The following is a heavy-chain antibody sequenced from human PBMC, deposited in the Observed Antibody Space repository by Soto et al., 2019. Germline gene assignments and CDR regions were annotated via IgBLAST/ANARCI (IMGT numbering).Heavy chain of an antibody. CDR3: ARRGAGYTYDF. J-gene: IGHJ4*02. V-gene: IGHV5-51*01. CDR1: GYSFPAFW. CDR2: IFPADSET. Sequence: PGESLKSSCWAAGYSFPAFWIGWVRQMPGKGLEWMGIIFPADSETRYSPSFQGQVTISADKPTSTAYLEWSSLKASDTAMYYCARRGAGYTYDFWGQGTLVTVSS. D-gene: IGHD5-12*01.